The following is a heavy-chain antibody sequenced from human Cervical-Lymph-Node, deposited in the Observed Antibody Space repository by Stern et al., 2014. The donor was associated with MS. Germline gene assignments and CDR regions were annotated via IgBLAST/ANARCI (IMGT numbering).Heavy chain of an antibody. CDR2: IAHSGYT. CDR3: ARREVFFYYGMDV. Sequence: QVQLVESGPGLVRPSGTLVLTCAVSGGSISTSNWWSWVRQSPGKGLEWIGEIAHSGYTTPNPSLKSRVTMSVDKSKNQFSLRLTSVTAADTGVYYCARREVFFYYGMDVWGQGTSVTVSS. V-gene: IGHV4-4*02. CDR1: GGSISTSNW. D-gene: IGHD1-26*01. J-gene: IGHJ6*02.